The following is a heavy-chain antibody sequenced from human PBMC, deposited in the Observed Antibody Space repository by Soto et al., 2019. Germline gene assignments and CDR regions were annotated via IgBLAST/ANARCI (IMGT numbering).Heavy chain of an antibody. CDR1: GCAFGSYA. CDR3: ARGATGTTLNWFDP. CDR2: ISYDGSNK. D-gene: IGHD1-1*01. J-gene: IGHJ5*02. V-gene: IGHV3-30-3*01. Sequence: QVQLVESGGGEVQPGRALRLSCAASGCAFGSYAMHWVRQAPGKGLEWVAVISYDGSNKYYADSVKGRFTISRDNSKNTLYLQMNSLRAEDTAVYYCARGATGTTLNWFDPWGQGTLVTVSS.